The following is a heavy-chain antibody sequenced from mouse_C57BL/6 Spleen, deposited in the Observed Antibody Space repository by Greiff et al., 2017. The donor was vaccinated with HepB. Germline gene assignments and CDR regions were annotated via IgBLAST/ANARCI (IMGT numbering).Heavy chain of an antibody. CDR1: GFNIKNTY. CDR3: ARGITTVVATRAMDY. J-gene: IGHJ4*01. CDR2: IDPANGNT. D-gene: IGHD1-1*01. V-gene: IGHV14-3*01. Sequence: EVQLVESVAELVRPGASVKLSCTASGFNIKNTYMHWVKQRPEQGLEWIGRIDPANGNTKYAPKFQGKATITADTSSNTAYLQLSSLTSEDTAIYYCARGITTVVATRAMDYWGQGTSVTVSS.